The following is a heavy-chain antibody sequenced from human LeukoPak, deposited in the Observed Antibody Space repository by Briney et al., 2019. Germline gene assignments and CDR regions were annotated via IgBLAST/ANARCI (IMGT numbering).Heavy chain of an antibody. CDR2: ISGSGGST. J-gene: IGHJ4*02. D-gene: IGHD3-10*01. CDR3: ARDLWAQRGVSPD. CDR1: GFTFSSYA. V-gene: IGHV3-23*01. Sequence: GGSLRLSCAASGFTFSSYAMSWVRQAPGKGLEWVSAISGSGGSTYYADSVKGRFTVSRDNAKNSLYLQMNSLRAEDTAVYYCARDLWAQRGVSPDWGQGTLVTVSS.